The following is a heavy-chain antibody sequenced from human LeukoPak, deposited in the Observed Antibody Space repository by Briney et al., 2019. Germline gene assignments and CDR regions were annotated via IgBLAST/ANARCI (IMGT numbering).Heavy chain of an antibody. CDR3: ARVRDYGYNWFDP. V-gene: IGHV4-59*01. J-gene: IGHJ5*02. CDR2: IYYSGST. Sequence: SSETLSLTCTVSGGSISSYYWGWIRQPPGKGLEWIGYIYYSGSTNYNPSLKSRVTISVDTSKNQFSLKLSSVTAADTAVYYCARVRDYGYNWFDPWGQGTLVTVSS. CDR1: GGSISSYY. D-gene: IGHD4-17*01.